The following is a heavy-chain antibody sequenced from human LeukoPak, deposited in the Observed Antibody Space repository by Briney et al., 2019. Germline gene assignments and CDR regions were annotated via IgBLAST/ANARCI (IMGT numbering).Heavy chain of an antibody. V-gene: IGHV1-18*04. Sequence: ASVKVSCKASGYTFTAYYMHWVRQAPGQGLEWMGWISAYNGNTNYAQKLQGRVTMTTDTSTSTAYMELRSLRSDDTAVYYCARDQRSRIAVAGTGGDYWGQGTLVTVSS. D-gene: IGHD6-19*01. CDR3: ARDQRSRIAVAGTGGDY. CDR1: GYTFTAYY. J-gene: IGHJ4*02. CDR2: ISAYNGNT.